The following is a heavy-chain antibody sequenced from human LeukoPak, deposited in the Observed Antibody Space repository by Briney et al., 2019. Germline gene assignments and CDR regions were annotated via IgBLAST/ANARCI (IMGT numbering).Heavy chain of an antibody. D-gene: IGHD5-24*01. CDR3: AKEGRSLQTY. J-gene: IGHJ4*02. V-gene: IGHV3-7*03. Sequence: GGSLRLSCAASGFTFSSNWMSWVRLAPGKGLEWVANIKEDGTETYYVDSVKGRFTISRDNAKNSLYLQMNSLRVEDTAVYYCAKEGRSLQTYWGQGTLVTVS. CDR2: IKEDGTET. CDR1: GFTFSSNW.